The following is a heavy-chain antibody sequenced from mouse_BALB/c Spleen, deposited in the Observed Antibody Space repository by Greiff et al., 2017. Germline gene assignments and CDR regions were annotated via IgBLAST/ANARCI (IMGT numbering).Heavy chain of an antibody. D-gene: IGHD2-14*01. CDR1: GFTFSSYY. Sequence: VILVESGGGLVKLGGSLKLSCAASGFTFSSYYMSWVRHTPEKRLELVAAINSNGGSTYYPDTVKGRFTISRDNAKNTLYLQMSSLKSEDTALYYCARQGYYRYLYWYFDVWGAGTTVTVSS. CDR3: ARQGYYRYLYWYFDV. J-gene: IGHJ1*01. CDR2: INSNGGST. V-gene: IGHV5-6-2*01.